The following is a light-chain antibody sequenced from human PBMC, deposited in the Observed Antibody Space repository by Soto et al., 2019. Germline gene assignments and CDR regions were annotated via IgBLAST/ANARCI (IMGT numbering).Light chain of an antibody. CDR2: GAS. Sequence: EIVLTQSPGTLSLSPGERATLSCRASQSVSSSYLAWYQQKPGQAPRPLIYGASSRATGIPDRFSGSGSGTAFTLTISRLEPEDFAVYYCQQYGSSPTYTFGQGTKLEIK. J-gene: IGKJ2*01. CDR1: QSVSSSY. CDR3: QQYGSSPTYT. V-gene: IGKV3-20*01.